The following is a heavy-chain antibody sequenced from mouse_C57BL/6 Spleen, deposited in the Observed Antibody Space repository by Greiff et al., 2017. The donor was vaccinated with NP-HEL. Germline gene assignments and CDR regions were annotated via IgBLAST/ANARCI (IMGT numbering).Heavy chain of an antibody. Sequence: VQLQQPGAELVRPGTSVKLSCKASGYTFTSYWMHWVKQRPGQGLEWIGVIDPSDSYTNYNQKFKGKATLTGDTSSSTAYMQLSSLTSEDSAVYYCASYAMDYWGQGTSVTVSS. J-gene: IGHJ4*01. CDR1: GYTFTSYW. CDR2: IDPSDSYT. V-gene: IGHV1-59*01. CDR3: ASYAMDY.